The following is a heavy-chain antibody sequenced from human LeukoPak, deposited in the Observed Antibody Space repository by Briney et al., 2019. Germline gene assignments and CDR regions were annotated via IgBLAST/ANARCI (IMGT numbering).Heavy chain of an antibody. CDR2: LNWNGDNT. CDR3: ARDYYYGSGSQKPFDY. J-gene: IGHJ4*02. CDR1: GFTFDDYG. Sequence: SGGSLRLSCAASGFTFDDYGMSWVRQAPGKGLEWVSGLNWNGDNTGYADSVKGRFTISRDNAKNSLYLQMNSLRAEDTALYYCARDYYYGSGSQKPFDYWGQGTLVTVSS. D-gene: IGHD3-10*01. V-gene: IGHV3-20*04.